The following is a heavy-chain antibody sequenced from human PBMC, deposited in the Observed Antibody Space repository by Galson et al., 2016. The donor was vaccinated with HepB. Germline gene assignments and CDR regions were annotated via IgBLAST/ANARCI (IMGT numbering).Heavy chain of an antibody. D-gene: IGHD3-10*01. CDR3: ARDGGSGSYLGSEYYGMDV. V-gene: IGHV3-21*01. Sequence: SLRLSCAASGFTFRSYSMNWVRQAPGKGLEWVSSISSSSSYIYYADSLKGRFTISRDNAKNSLYLQMNSLRAEDTAVYYCARDGGSGSYLGSEYYGMDVWGKWTVVTVSS. CDR2: ISSSSSYI. CDR1: GFTFRSYS. J-gene: IGHJ6*04.